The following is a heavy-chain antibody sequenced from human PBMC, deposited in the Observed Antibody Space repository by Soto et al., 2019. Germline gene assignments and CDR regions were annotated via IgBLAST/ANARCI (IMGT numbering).Heavy chain of an antibody. CDR2: MNPNSGNT. V-gene: IGHV1-8*01. D-gene: IGHD3-9*01. CDR3: ARAGYYDILTGSPRAFDY. J-gene: IGHJ4*02. Sequence: ASVKVSCKASGYTFTSYDINWVRQATGQGLEWMGWMNPNSGNTGYAQKFQGRVTMTRNTSISTAYMELSSLRSEDTAVYYCARAGYYDILTGSPRAFDYWGQGTLVTVSS. CDR1: GYTFTSYD.